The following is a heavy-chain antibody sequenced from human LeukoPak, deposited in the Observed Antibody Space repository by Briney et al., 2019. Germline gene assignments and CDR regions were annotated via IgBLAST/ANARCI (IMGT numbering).Heavy chain of an antibody. V-gene: IGHV3-7*01. J-gene: IGHJ3*02. D-gene: IGHD2-2*02. CDR2: IKQDGSEN. CDR3: AREEDCSSTTCYSYAFDI. CDR1: GFTFSRYA. Sequence: GGSLRLSCAASGFTFSRYAMHWVRQAPGKGLEWVANIKQDGSENYYVDSVKGRFTISRDNAKNSLYLQMNSLRAEDTAVYYCAREEDCSSTTCYSYAFDIWGQGTMVTVSS.